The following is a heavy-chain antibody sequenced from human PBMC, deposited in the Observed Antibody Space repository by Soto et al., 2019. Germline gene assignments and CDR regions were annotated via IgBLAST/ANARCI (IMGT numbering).Heavy chain of an antibody. CDR3: ARGYYGSGSYYNPHYYYMDV. CDR1: GGSISSYY. Sequence: SETLSLTCTVSGGSISSYYWSWIRQPPGKGLEWIGYIYYSGSTNYNPSLKSRVTISVDTSKNQFSLKLSSVTAADTAVYYCARGYYGSGSYYNPHYYYMDVWGKGTTVTVSS. D-gene: IGHD3-10*01. V-gene: IGHV4-59*01. CDR2: IYYSGST. J-gene: IGHJ6*03.